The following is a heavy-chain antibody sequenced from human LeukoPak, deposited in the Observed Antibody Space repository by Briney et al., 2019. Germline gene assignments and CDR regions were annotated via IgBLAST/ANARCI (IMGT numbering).Heavy chain of an antibody. Sequence: GASVKVSCKASGYTFTSYDINWVRQATGQGLEWMGWMNPNSGNTGYAQKFQGRVTMTRNTSISTAYMEPSSLRSEDTAVYYCARVGQSLRYFDWLLQYYYYGMDVWGQGTTVTVSS. J-gene: IGHJ6*02. D-gene: IGHD3-9*01. V-gene: IGHV1-8*01. CDR2: MNPNSGNT. CDR1: GYTFTSYD. CDR3: ARVGQSLRYFDWLLQYYYYGMDV.